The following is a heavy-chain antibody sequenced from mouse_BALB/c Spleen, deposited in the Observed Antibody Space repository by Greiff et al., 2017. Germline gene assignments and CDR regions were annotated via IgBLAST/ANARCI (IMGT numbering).Heavy chain of an antibody. J-gene: IGHJ4*01. Sequence: VMLVESGPGLVAPSQSLSITCTVSGFSLTGYGVNWVRQPPGKGLEWLGMIWGDGSTDYNSALKSRLSISKDNSKSQVFLKMNSLQTDDTARYYCARAKYGNLYAMDYWGQGTSVTVSS. CDR2: IWGDGST. CDR1: GFSLTGYG. V-gene: IGHV2-6-7*01. D-gene: IGHD2-10*02. CDR3: ARAKYGNLYAMDY.